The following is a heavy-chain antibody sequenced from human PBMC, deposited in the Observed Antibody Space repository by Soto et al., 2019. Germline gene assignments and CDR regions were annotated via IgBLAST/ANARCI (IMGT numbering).Heavy chain of an antibody. D-gene: IGHD6-19*01. CDR3: ARESASGWYVDY. J-gene: IGHJ4*02. V-gene: IGHV3-72*01. CDR1: GFTFSDHY. Sequence: GGSLRLSCAASGFTFSDHYMDWVRQAPGKGREWVGRTRNKANSYTTEYAASVKGRFTISRDDSKNPLYLQMNSLKTEDTAVYYCARESASGWYVDYWGQGTLVTVSS. CDR2: TRNKANSYTT.